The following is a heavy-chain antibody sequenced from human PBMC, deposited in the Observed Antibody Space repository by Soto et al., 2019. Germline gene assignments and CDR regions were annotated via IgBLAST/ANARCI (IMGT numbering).Heavy chain of an antibody. CDR3: ARGPPTGSFSLTPRY. CDR2: ISGQIAKT. Sequence: QVQLVQSGPEVKKPGASVKVSCKASGYSFHNFGIIWVRQAPGQGLEWMGWISGQIAKTNYAQKFQGKVTMTTDTSTSTAYMELNTLTSDDPAMYYCARGPPTGSFSLTPRYWGQGTLVTVSS. CDR1: GYSFHNFG. J-gene: IGHJ4*02. V-gene: IGHV1-18*04. D-gene: IGHD3-10*01.